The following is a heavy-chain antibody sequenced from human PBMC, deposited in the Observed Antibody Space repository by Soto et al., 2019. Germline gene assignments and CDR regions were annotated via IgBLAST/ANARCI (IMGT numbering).Heavy chain of an antibody. CDR3: AREEEIVVVPAEIDY. CDR1: GFTFSSYS. J-gene: IGHJ4*02. V-gene: IGHV3-48*01. CDR2: ISSSSSTI. Sequence: GGSLRLSCAASGFTFSSYSMNWVRQAPGKGLEWVSYISSSSSTIYYADSVKGRFTISRDNAKNSLYLQMNSLRAEDTAVYYCAREEEIVVVPAEIDYWGQGTLVTVSS. D-gene: IGHD2-2*01.